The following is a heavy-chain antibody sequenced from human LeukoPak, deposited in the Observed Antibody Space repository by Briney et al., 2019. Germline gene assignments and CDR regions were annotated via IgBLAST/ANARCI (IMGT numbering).Heavy chain of an antibody. V-gene: IGHV1-8*01. Sequence: ASVKVSCKASGYTFTSYDINWVRQATAQGLEWMGWMNPNSGNTGYAQKFQGRVTMTRHTSISTAYMELSSLRSEDTGVYYCARGSYYDILTGYYWVNGMDVWGQGTTVTVSS. CDR3: ARGSYYDILTGYYWVNGMDV. J-gene: IGHJ6*02. CDR1: GYTFTSYD. D-gene: IGHD3-9*01. CDR2: MNPNSGNT.